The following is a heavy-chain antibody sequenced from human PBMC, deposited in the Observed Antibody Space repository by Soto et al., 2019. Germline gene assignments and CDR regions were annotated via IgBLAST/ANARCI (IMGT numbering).Heavy chain of an antibody. CDR2: MNANSGNT. CDR1: GYTFTSYD. D-gene: IGHD3-3*01. V-gene: IGHV1-8*01. J-gene: IGHJ6*04. CDR3: AFWSGYSSGI. Sequence: GASVKVSCKASGYTFTSYDINWVRQATGQRLEWMGWMNANSGNTEYAQKFQGRVTMTRDTSASTAYMELSSLRSEDTAVYYCAFWSGYSSGICGKGTTVTVSS.